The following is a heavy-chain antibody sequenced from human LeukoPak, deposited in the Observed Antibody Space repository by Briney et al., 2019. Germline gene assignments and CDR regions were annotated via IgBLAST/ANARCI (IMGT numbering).Heavy chain of an antibody. J-gene: IGHJ4*02. Sequence: HPGGSLRLSCAASGFTFSSYAMSWVRQAPGKGLEWVSAISSSGGTTSYADSVKGRFSISRDNSKNTLSLQMNSLRVEDTAVYHCAKGSTRVGFDYWGQGTLVTVSS. D-gene: IGHD1-26*01. CDR3: AKGSTRVGFDY. CDR1: GFTFSSYA. V-gene: IGHV3-23*01. CDR2: ISSSGGTT.